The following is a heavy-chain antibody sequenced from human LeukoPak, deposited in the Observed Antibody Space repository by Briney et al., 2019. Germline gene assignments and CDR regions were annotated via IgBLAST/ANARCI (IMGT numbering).Heavy chain of an antibody. V-gene: IGHV3-30*04. CDR3: AKAVRSLRYFDWFQGANWFAP. CDR1: GFTFSSYA. CDR2: ISYDGSNK. D-gene: IGHD3-9*01. J-gene: IGHJ5*02. Sequence: GRSLRLSCAASGFTFSSYAMHWVRQAPGKGLEWVAVISYDGSNKYYADSVKGRFTISRDNSKNTLYLQMNSLRAEDPAVSYCAKAVRSLRYFDWFQGANWFAPWGQGTLVTVSS.